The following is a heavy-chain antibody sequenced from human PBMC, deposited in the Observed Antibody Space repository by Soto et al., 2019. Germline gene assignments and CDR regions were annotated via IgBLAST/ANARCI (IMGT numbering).Heavy chain of an antibody. CDR1: GFTFSSYS. D-gene: IGHD6-13*01. CDR2: ISSSSSYI. V-gene: IGHV3-21*01. J-gene: IGHJ3*02. Sequence: PVGSLRLSCAASGFTFSSYSMNWVRQAPGKGLEWVSSISSSSSYIYYADSVKGRFTISRDNAKNSLYLQMNSLRAEDTAVYYCARDLSWYGFDIWGQGTMVTVSS. CDR3: ARDLSWYGFDI.